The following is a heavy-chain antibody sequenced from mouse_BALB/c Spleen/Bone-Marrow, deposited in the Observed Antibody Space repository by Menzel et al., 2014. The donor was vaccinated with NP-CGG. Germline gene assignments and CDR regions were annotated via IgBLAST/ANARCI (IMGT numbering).Heavy chain of an antibody. CDR2: INPSTGFT. CDR3: ARGGFLLRSLALGY. D-gene: IGHD1-1*01. J-gene: IGHJ4*01. V-gene: IGHV1-4*01. CDR1: GYTFTTYT. Sequence: VKLMESGAELARPGASVKMSCKASGYTFTTYTMHWVQQRPGQGLEWVGYINPSTGFTNYNQIFKDKATLAADKSSSTAYMQLSSLTSEDSAVYYCARGGFLLRSLALGYWGQGTSVTVSS.